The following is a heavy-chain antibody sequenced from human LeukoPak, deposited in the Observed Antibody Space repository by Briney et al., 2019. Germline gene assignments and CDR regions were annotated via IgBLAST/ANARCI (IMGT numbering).Heavy chain of an antibody. V-gene: IGHV3-66*01. Sequence: GGSLRLSCVASGFTVSTQYMSWVRQAPGKGLEWVSIIFDGGSTYYADSVKGRFSISRDTSKNTMDLQMNSLRAEDTAVYYCAREGAVISPGAFDIWGQGTMVTVSS. CDR3: AREGAVISPGAFDI. CDR2: IFDGGST. CDR1: GFTVSTQY. J-gene: IGHJ3*02. D-gene: IGHD3-22*01.